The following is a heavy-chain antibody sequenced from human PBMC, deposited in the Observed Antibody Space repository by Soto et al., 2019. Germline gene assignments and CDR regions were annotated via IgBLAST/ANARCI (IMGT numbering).Heavy chain of an antibody. CDR2: IYHSGST. D-gene: IGHD6-13*01. CDR1: GGSISSSNW. Sequence: QVQLQESGPGLVKPSGTLSLTCAVSGGSISSSNWWSWVRPPPGKGLEWIGEIYHSGSTNYNPSLKIRVPISVDKSKDQFSRKLSSVTAADTAVYYCARDHGHSSSWYAIEDWGQGTLVTVPS. J-gene: IGHJ4*02. V-gene: IGHV4-4*02. CDR3: ARDHGHSSSWYAIED.